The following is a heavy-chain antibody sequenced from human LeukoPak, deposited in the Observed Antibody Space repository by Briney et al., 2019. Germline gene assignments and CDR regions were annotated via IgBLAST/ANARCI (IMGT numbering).Heavy chain of an antibody. CDR3: ARPSGMGPAFDI. D-gene: IGHD1-1*01. J-gene: IGHJ3*02. V-gene: IGHV4-59*08. Sequence: SETLSLTCTLSSASVSSYYWSWIRQPPGKGLEWIGYIYHSGSTNYNPSLKSRVTISLDTSKNQFSLKLSSVTAADTAVYYCARPSGMGPAFDIWGQGTMVTVSS. CDR1: SASVSSYY. CDR2: IYHSGST.